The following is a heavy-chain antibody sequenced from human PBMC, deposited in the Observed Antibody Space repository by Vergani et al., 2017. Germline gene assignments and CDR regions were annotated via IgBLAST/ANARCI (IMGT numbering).Heavy chain of an antibody. CDR1: GFTFDDYA. V-gene: IGHV3-9*01. D-gene: IGHD3-22*01. Sequence: EVQLVESGGGLVQPGRSLRLSCAASGFTFDDYAMHWVRQAPGKGLEWVSGISGNSGSIGYADSVKGRFTISRDNAKNSLYLQMNSLRAEDTALYYCAKDSKYYYDSSGHPDYWGQGTLVTVSS. CDR3: AKDSKYYYDSSGHPDY. CDR2: ISGNSGSI. J-gene: IGHJ4*02.